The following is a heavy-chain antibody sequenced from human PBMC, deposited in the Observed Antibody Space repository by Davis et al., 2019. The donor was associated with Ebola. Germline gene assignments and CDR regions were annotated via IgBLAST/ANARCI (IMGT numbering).Heavy chain of an antibody. D-gene: IGHD6-19*01. Sequence: GSLRLSCAVYGGSFSGYYWSWIRQPPGKGLEWIGEINHSGSTNYNPSLKSRATISVDTSKNQFSLKLSSVTAADTAVYYCARGGGSGDDYWGQGTLVTVSS. CDR2: INHSGST. CDR3: ARGGGSGDDY. J-gene: IGHJ4*02. V-gene: IGHV4-34*01. CDR1: GGSFSGYY.